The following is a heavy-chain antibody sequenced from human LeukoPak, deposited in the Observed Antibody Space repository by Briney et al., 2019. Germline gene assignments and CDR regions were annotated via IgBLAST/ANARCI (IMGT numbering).Heavy chain of an antibody. D-gene: IGHD3-22*01. Sequence: GESLKISCKGSGYSFTSYWIGWVRQMPGKGLEWMGIIYPGDSDTRYSPSFQGQVTISADKSISTAYLQWSSLKASDTAMYYCARQGDYDSSGYYPNWFGPWGQGTLVTVSS. J-gene: IGHJ5*02. CDR2: IYPGDSDT. CDR3: ARQGDYDSSGYYPNWFGP. CDR1: GYSFTSYW. V-gene: IGHV5-51*01.